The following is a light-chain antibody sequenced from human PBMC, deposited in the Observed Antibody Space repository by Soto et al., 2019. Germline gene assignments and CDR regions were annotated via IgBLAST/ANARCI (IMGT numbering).Light chain of an antibody. Sequence: EIVMTQSPGTLSVSPGERATLPCRASESVSNNLAWYQQKPGQAPRLLIYGAFTRATGIPARFSGSGSGTEFTLTISSLQSEDFAVYYCQQCNNWPLTFGGGTQVEIK. J-gene: IGKJ4*01. CDR3: QQCNNWPLT. CDR1: ESVSNN. V-gene: IGKV3-15*01. CDR2: GAF.